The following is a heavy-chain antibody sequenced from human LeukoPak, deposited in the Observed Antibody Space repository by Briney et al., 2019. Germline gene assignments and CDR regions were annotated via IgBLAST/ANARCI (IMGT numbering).Heavy chain of an antibody. J-gene: IGHJ4*02. V-gene: IGHV4-59*01. Sequence: SETLSLTCAVYGGSFSGYYWSWIRQPPGKGLEWIEYIYYSGSTNYNPSLKSRVTISVDTSKNQFSLKLSSVTAADTAVYYCARGVEYSYDYWGQGTLVTVSS. CDR3: ARGVEYSYDY. CDR2: IYYSGST. D-gene: IGHD5-18*01. CDR1: GGSFSGYY.